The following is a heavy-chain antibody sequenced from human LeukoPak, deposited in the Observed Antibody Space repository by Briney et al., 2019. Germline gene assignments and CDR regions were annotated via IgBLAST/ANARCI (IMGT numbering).Heavy chain of an antibody. J-gene: IGHJ4*02. CDR3: VQGGSGWYPGFEY. CDR2: SGSGGSA. CDR1: GFIFSNYA. D-gene: IGHD6-19*01. V-gene: IGHV3-23*01. Sequence: GGGLTLSCTASGFIFSNYAMGWVRQAPGKGLAWVSVSGSGGSAFYADSVKGRFTISRDNSKNTLYLQMTSLRAEATALYYCVQGGSGWYPGFEYWGPGALVTVAS.